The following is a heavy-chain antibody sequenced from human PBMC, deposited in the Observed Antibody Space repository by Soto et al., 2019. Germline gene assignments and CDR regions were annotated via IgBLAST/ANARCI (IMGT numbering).Heavy chain of an antibody. CDR2: ISGSGGST. D-gene: IGHD3-10*01. V-gene: IGHV3-23*01. CDR1: GFTFSSYA. CDR3: AKAAGSHTLYYYYYYMDV. J-gene: IGHJ6*03. Sequence: GGSLRLSCAASGFTFSSYAMSWVRQAPGKGLEWVSAISGSGGSTYYADSVKGRFTISRDNSKNTLYLQMNSLRAEDTAVYYCAKAAGSHTLYYYYYYMDVWGKGTTVTVSS.